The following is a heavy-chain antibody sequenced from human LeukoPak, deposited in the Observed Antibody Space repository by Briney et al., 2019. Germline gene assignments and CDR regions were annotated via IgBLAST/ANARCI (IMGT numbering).Heavy chain of an antibody. J-gene: IGHJ4*02. Sequence: GGSLRLSCAASGVTFSNYWMHWVRQSPGKGLVWVSRISSDGTNTNYADSVKGRFTISRDNAENTLYLQMTSLRAEDTAVYYCARDPGHSNYINDYWGQGILVTVSS. CDR1: GVTFSNYW. CDR2: ISSDGTNT. D-gene: IGHD4-11*01. CDR3: ARDPGHSNYINDY. V-gene: IGHV3-74*01.